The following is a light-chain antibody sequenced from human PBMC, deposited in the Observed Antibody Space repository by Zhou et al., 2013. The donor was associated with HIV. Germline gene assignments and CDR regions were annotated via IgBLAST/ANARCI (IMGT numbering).Light chain of an antibody. CDR3: QQSYSIPLT. Sequence: DIQMTQSPSSLSASVRDRVTITCRASQSISSSLNWYKQKPGKAPNLLIYAASSLQGGVPSRFSGSGSGTDFTLTINSLQPEDFATYYCQQSYSIPLTFGGGTRLEIK. J-gene: IGKJ4*01. CDR2: AAS. V-gene: IGKV1-39*01. CDR1: QSISSS.